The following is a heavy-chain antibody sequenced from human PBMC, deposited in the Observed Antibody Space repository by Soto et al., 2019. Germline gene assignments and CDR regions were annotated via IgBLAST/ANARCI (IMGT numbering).Heavy chain of an antibody. CDR3: ARATTVTTSQDY. D-gene: IGHD4-17*01. CDR1: GYTFTSYD. J-gene: IGHJ4*02. Sequence: QVQLVQSGAEVKKPGASVKVSCKASGYTFTSYDINWVRQATGQGLEWMGWRNPNSGNTGYAQKFQGRVTMTRNTSISPAYMELSSLRSEDTAVYYCARATTVTTSQDYWGQGTLVTVSS. CDR2: RNPNSGNT. V-gene: IGHV1-8*01.